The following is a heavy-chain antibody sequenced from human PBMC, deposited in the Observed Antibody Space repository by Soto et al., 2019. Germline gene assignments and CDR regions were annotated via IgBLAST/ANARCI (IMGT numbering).Heavy chain of an antibody. V-gene: IGHV1-8*01. Sequence: ASVKVSCKASGYTFTSYDIYWVRQAPGQGLEWMGWMNPNTGNSGYAQKFQGRVTMTSDTSISTAHMELSSVRSEDTAVYYCARRAETNGWNGFGADKYYFDFWGQGTLVTVSS. CDR1: GYTFTSYD. J-gene: IGHJ4*02. D-gene: IGHD1-1*01. CDR3: ARRAETNGWNGFGADKYYFDF. CDR2: MNPNTGNS.